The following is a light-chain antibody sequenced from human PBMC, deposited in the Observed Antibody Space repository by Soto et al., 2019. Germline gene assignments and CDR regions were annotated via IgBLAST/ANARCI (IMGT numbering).Light chain of an antibody. Sequence: EIVLTHSPGTLSLSPGERATLSCSSSQSVSSSYLAWYQQKPGQAPRLLIYGASSRATGIPDRFSGSGSGTDFTLTISRLEPEDFAVYYCQQYGSSLLTFGGGTKVDI. CDR3: QQYGSSLLT. J-gene: IGKJ4*01. V-gene: IGKV3-20*01. CDR2: GAS. CDR1: QSVSSSY.